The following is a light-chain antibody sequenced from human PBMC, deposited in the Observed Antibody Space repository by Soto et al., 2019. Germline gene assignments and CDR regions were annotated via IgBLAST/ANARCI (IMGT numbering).Light chain of an antibody. V-gene: IGKV3-20*01. Sequence: VLTHSSGTLSFAAGERATLSCRASQSVTIGYLAWFQQKPGQAPRLLIYGARTRATGVPDRFSASGSGTDFSLTISRLEPEDFAVYYCQQYGTSPRTFGQGTNVDIK. CDR3: QQYGTSPRT. CDR1: QSVTIGY. J-gene: IGKJ1*01. CDR2: GAR.